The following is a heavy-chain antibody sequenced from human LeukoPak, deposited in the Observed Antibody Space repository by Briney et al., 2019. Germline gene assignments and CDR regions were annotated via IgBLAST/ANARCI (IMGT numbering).Heavy chain of an antibody. CDR1: GFTFSDYS. J-gene: IGHJ1*01. D-gene: IGHD1-26*01. V-gene: IGHV3-21*01. CDR2: ISRNSRHV. Sequence: GGSLRLSCAASGFTFSDYSMNWVRQAPGKGLEWVSPISRNSRHVYYGGSVWGRFTISRDDARNSLFLEMNSLRAEDMAVYYCVRDFMAMGGTKAYLHYWGQGTLVTVSS. CDR3: VRDFMAMGGTKAYLHY.